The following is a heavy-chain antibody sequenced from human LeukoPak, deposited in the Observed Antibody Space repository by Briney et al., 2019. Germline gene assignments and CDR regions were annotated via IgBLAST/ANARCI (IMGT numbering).Heavy chain of an antibody. V-gene: IGHV4-61*01. CDR2: IYYSGST. D-gene: IGHD3-10*01. J-gene: IGHJ6*02. CDR1: GGSVSSGSYY. Sequence: SETLSLTCTVSGGSVSSGSYYWSWIRQPPGKGLGWIGYIYYSGSTNYNPSLKSRVTISVDTSKNQFSLKLSSATAADTAVYYCAFGELSSLYYGMDVWGQGTTVTVSS. CDR3: AFGELSSLYYGMDV.